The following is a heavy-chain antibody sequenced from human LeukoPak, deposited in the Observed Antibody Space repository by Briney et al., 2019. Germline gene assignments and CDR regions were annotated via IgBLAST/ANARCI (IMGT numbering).Heavy chain of an antibody. CDR3: AELGITMIGGV. Sequence: GGSLRLSCAASGFTFSSYKMNWVRQAPAKGLEWVSYISSSGSTIYYADSVKGRFTISRDNAKNSLYLQMNSLRAEDTAVYYCAELGITMIGGVWGKGTTVTISS. J-gene: IGHJ6*04. CDR2: ISSSGSTI. CDR1: GFTFSSYK. D-gene: IGHD3-10*02. V-gene: IGHV3-48*03.